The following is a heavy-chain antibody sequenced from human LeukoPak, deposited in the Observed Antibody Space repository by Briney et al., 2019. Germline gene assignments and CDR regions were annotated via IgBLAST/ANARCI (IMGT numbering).Heavy chain of an antibody. V-gene: IGHV3-23*01. CDR3: AKGSSGYFYD. J-gene: IGHJ4*02. CDR2: ISASGNRT. D-gene: IGHD3-22*01. Sequence: PGGSLRLSCAASGSTFRDYAMSWVRQAPGKGLEWVSAISASGNRTYYADSVKGRCTISRDNSKSTLYLQINSLGAEDTAVYYCAKGSSGYFYDWGQGILVTVSS. CDR1: GSTFRDYA.